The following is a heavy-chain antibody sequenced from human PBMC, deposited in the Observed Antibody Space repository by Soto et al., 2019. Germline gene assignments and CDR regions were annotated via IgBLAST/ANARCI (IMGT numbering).Heavy chain of an antibody. Sequence: ASVKVSCKXSGYTFSGYHMHWVRQAPGQGPEWMGWINPNSGGTNYAQKFQGRVTMSRDTSISTAYMDLIRLTSDDTAVYYCARGTEDYVWGSYFYYYGMDVWGQGTTVTVSS. CDR3: ARGTEDYVWGSYFYYYGMDV. V-gene: IGHV1-2*02. CDR1: GYTFSGYH. D-gene: IGHD3-16*01. CDR2: INPNSGGT. J-gene: IGHJ6*02.